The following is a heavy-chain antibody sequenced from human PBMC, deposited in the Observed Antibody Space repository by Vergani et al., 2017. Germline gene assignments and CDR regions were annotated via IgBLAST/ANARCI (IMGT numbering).Heavy chain of an antibody. CDR1: GFTFINAW. V-gene: IGHV3-15*01. J-gene: IGHJ3*02. CDR2: IKSKTDGGTT. D-gene: IGHD2-2*01. Sequence: EVQLVESGGGLVKPGGSLRLSCAASGFTFINAWMTWVRQAPGKGLEWVGRIKSKTDGGTTYYAAPVKGKFTISRDDSKNTLYLQMNSLKIEDTAVYYCARLGYCSSTTCRQAFDIWGQGTMVTVS. CDR3: ARLGYCSSTTCRQAFDI.